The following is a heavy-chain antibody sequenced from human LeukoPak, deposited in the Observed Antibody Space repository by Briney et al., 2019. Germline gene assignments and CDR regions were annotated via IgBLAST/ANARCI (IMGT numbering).Heavy chain of an antibody. CDR1: GGTFSSYA. CDR2: IIPIFGTA. Sequence: GASVKVSCKASGGTFSSYAISWVRQAPGQGLEWMGGIIPIFGTANYAQKFQGRVTITADESTSTAYMELSSLRSEDTAVYYCVRARITMVRGVIINFGPYYYGMDVWGKGTTVTVSS. D-gene: IGHD3-10*01. V-gene: IGHV1-69*01. CDR3: VRARITMVRGVIINFGPYYYGMDV. J-gene: IGHJ6*04.